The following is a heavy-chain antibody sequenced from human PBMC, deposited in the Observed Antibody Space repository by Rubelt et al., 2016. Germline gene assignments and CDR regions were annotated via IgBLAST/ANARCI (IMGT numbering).Heavy chain of an antibody. CDR1: GGSISSSSYY. J-gene: IGHJ4*02. D-gene: IGHD3-10*01. V-gene: IGHV4-39*01. CDR2: IYYSGST. Sequence: QLQLQESGPGLVKPSETLSLTCTVSGGSISSSSYYWGWIRQPPGKGLEWIGSIYYSGSTYYNPSLKSRVTISVETSKNQFSLKLSSVTAADTAVYYCARCPNYYGSGSYCPFDYWGQGTLATVSS. CDR3: ARCPNYYGSGSYCPFDY.